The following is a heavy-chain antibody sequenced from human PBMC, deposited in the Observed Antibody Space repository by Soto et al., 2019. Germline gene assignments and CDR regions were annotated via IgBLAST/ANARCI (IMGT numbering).Heavy chain of an antibody. Sequence: HPGGSLRLSCAASGFIFRSYGMHWVRQAPGKGLEWVAAIAYDGADTYYLDSVKGRFTISRDNSRDTLHLQMNSLRVEDTAVYYCAKGGGYCSIGSCRTDYWGQGTLVTVSS. CDR1: GFIFRSYG. CDR3: AKGGGYCSIGSCRTDY. D-gene: IGHD2-15*01. CDR2: IAYDGADT. V-gene: IGHV3-30*18. J-gene: IGHJ4*02.